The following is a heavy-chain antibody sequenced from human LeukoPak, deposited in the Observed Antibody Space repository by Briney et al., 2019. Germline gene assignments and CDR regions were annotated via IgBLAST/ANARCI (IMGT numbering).Heavy chain of an antibody. CDR2: IGSSGSPT. CDR3: AREVVSIPSYFDS. J-gene: IGHJ4*02. Sequence: GGSLRLSCAASGFAFSSYNMNWVRQAPGKGLEWISYIGSSGSPTHYAESVRGRFTISRDNSKNTLYLLMNSLIPEDTAVYYCAREVVSIPSYFDSWGQGTLVTVSS. CDR1: GFAFSSYN. D-gene: IGHD2-15*01. V-gene: IGHV3-48*01.